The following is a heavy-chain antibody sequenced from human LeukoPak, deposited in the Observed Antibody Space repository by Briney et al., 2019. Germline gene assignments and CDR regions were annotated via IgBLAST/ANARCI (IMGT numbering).Heavy chain of an antibody. CDR3: VKARDCSSTSCYRAGFYGMDV. CDR2: ISSSSSTI. D-gene: IGHD2-2*02. V-gene: IGHV3-48*01. J-gene: IGHJ6*02. Sequence: GGSLRLSCAASGFTFSSYSMNWVRQAPGKGLEWVSYISSSSSTIYYADSVKGRFTISRDNSKNTLYLQMNSLRAEDTAVYYCVKARDCSSTSCYRAGFYGMDVWGQGTTVTVSS. CDR1: GFTFSSYS.